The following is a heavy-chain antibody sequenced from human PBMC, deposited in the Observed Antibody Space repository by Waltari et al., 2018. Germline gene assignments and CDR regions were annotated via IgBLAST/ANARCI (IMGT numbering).Heavy chain of an antibody. Sequence: EVQLVESGGGLVKPGGSLRLSCAASGFMFSLYNMNWVRQAPGKGLGWVSSITRSGSKIYYAASVKGRFTISRDNGKSSLYLQMNSLRAEDTAMYYCARDHASGGDSPPYWGQGTLVTVSS. V-gene: IGHV3-21*01. CDR2: ITRSGSKI. D-gene: IGHD2-21*02. CDR1: GFMFSLYN. CDR3: ARDHASGGDSPPY. J-gene: IGHJ4*02.